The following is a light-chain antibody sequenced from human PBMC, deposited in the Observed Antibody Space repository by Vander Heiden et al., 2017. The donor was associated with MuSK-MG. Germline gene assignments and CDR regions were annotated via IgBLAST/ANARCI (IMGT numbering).Light chain of an antibody. CDR3: AAWDDSLSGLV. J-gene: IGLJ1*01. V-gene: IGLV1-44*01. CDR2: GSN. CDR1: ASTIGCNS. Sequence: QSVLTQPPSVSGTPVPRVTISCSVGASTIGCNSVNWYQQLPGTAPKLLIFGSNQRPSGVSDRFSGSKSGTSASLAITGLQAEDEADYFCAAWDDSLSGLVFGPGTKLTVL.